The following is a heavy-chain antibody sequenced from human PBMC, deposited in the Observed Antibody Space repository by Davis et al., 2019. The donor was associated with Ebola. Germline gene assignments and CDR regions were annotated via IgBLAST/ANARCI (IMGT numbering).Heavy chain of an antibody. CDR3: AKGGGTSSSDFRRT. Sequence: PGGSLRLSCAASGFTFSSYSMNWVRQAPGKGLEWVSAISGSGGSTHYADSVKGRFTISRDNSKNTLYLQMNSLRAEDTAVYYCAKGGGTSSSDFRRTWGQGTLVTVSS. D-gene: IGHD6-6*01. CDR2: ISGSGGST. CDR1: GFTFSSYS. J-gene: IGHJ5*02. V-gene: IGHV3-23*01.